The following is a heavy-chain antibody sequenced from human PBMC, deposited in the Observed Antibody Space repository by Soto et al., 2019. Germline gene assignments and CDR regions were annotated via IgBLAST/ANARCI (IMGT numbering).Heavy chain of an antibody. CDR1: GFPFSNYI. J-gene: IGHJ6*02. Sequence: GGSLRLSCAASGFPFSNYIMTWVRQAPGKGLEWVSSICGSGGGTHHADTMEGRLTISRDNSKNTLYLQMNSLRAEDTAVDYCAKDAVTTFEYYYYGLDVWGQGTTVTVSS. D-gene: IGHD4-17*01. V-gene: IGHV3-23*01. CDR3: AKDAVTTFEYYYYGLDV. CDR2: ICGSGGGT.